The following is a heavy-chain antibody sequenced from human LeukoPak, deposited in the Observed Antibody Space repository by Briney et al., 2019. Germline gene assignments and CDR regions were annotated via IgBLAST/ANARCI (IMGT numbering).Heavy chain of an antibody. CDR2: INHSGST. J-gene: IGHJ6*03. D-gene: IGHD3-10*01. V-gene: IGHV4-34*01. Sequence: SVTLSFTCAVYGGSFSGYYWSWIRQPPGKGLKWIRNINHSGSTNYNPSLRSRVTISVDTSKNQFSLKLSSVTAADTAVYYCASTTYYYYGSGSPRRRYYYYYMDVWGKGTTVTVSS. CDR3: ASTTYYYYGSGSPRRRYYYYYMDV. CDR1: GGSFSGYY.